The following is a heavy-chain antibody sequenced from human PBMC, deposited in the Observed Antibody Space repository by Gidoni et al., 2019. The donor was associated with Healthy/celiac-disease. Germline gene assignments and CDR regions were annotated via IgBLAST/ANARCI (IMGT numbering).Heavy chain of an antibody. D-gene: IGHD2-2*01. CDR3: AKDPRVAAAPFY. V-gene: IGHV3-23*01. J-gene: IGHJ4*02. CDR2: ISGSGGST. CDR1: GFPFSRYA. Sequence: EVQLLESGGGLVQPGGSLRLSCAASGFPFSRYAMSWVRQAPGKGLEWVAAISGSGGSTYYADSVKGRFTISRDNSKNTLYLQMNSLRAEDTAVYYCAKDPRVAAAPFYWGQGNLVTVSS.